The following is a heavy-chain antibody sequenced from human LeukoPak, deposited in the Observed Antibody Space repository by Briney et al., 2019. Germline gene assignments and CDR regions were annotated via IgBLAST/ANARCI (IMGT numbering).Heavy chain of an antibody. D-gene: IGHD6-19*01. CDR1: GDSVSSNSAA. Sequence: SQTLSLTCAISGDSVSSNSAAWNWIRQSPSGALEWLGRTYYRSKWYNEYAASVKSRITIKPDTSKNQFSLQLNSLTPEDTAVYYCAREPDYSGCDCWGQGTLVTVSS. CDR2: TYYRSKWYN. J-gene: IGHJ4*02. CDR3: AREPDYSGCDC. V-gene: IGHV6-1*01.